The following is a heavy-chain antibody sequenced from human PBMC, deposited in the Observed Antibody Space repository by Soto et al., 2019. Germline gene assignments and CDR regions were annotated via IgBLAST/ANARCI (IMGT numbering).Heavy chain of an antibody. CDR3: ARMWDYGSGPDAFDI. J-gene: IGHJ3*02. V-gene: IGHV4-31*03. D-gene: IGHD3-10*01. CDR2: IYYSGST. CDR1: GGSISSGGYY. Sequence: QVQLQESGPGLVKPSQTLSLTCTVSGGSISSGGYYWSWIRQHPGKGLEGIGYIYYSGSTYYNPSLKSRVTISVDTSKNQFSLKLSSVTAADTAVYYCARMWDYGSGPDAFDIWGQGTMVTVSS.